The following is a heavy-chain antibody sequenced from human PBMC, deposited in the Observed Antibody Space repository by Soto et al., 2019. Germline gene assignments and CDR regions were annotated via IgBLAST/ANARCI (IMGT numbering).Heavy chain of an antibody. Sequence: GGSLRLSCAASGFTFGSYAMSWVRQAPGKGLEWVSAISGSGGSTYYADSVKGRFTISRDNSKSTLYLQMNSLRAEDTAKYYCAKDTGSPARHYYMDVWGKGTTVTVSS. CDR3: AKDTGSPARHYYMDV. CDR2: ISGSGGST. V-gene: IGHV3-23*01. J-gene: IGHJ6*03. D-gene: IGHD3-10*01. CDR1: GFTFGSYA.